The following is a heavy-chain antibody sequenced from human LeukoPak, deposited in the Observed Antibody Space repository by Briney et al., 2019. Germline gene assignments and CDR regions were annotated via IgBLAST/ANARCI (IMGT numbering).Heavy chain of an antibody. Sequence: ASVKVSCKASGYTFTSYGISWVRLAPGQGLEWMGWISAYNGNTNYAQKLQGRVTMTTDTSTSTAYMELRSLRSDDTAVYYCARERYCSGGSCHPESWGQGTLVTVSS. V-gene: IGHV1-18*01. CDR1: GYTFTSYG. D-gene: IGHD2-15*01. J-gene: IGHJ4*02. CDR3: ARERYCSGGSCHPES. CDR2: ISAYNGNT.